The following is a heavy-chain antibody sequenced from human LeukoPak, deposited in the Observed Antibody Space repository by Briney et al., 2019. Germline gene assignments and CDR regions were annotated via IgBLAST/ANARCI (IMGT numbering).Heavy chain of an antibody. J-gene: IGHJ2*01. Sequence: PSETLSLTCTVSGYSISSGYYWGWIRQPPGKGLEWIGRIYTGGSTNYSPSLKSRVTMSSDASKNQLSLKLSSVTAADTAVYYCARYPSTVTDFWYFDLWGRGTLVTVSS. CDR2: IYTGGST. D-gene: IGHD4-17*01. CDR1: GYSISSGYY. V-gene: IGHV4-38-2*02. CDR3: ARYPSTVTDFWYFDL.